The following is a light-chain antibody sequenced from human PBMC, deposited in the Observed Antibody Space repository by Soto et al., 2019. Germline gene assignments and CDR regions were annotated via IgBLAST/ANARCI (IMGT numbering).Light chain of an antibody. CDR3: LQAGAFPLT. V-gene: IGKV1-12*01. J-gene: IGKJ1*01. Sequence: DIQMTQSPSSLSASVGDRVTITCRASQDIYALLAWYQQKPGKAPKLLIHTASNLQSGVPSRFSGSGSGTDFTLTISSLQPEDFATYYCLQAGAFPLTLGQGTKVDIK. CDR1: QDIYAL. CDR2: TAS.